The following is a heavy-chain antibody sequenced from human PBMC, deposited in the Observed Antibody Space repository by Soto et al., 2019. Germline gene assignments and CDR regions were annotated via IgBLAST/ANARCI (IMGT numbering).Heavy chain of an antibody. V-gene: IGHV4-39*01. D-gene: IGHD4-17*01. CDR3: ARNRRSVTTSPYSFDY. Sequence: SETLSLTCTVSGGYISSSSFYWGWIRQPPGKGLEWIGTIYYSGSTYYNPSLKSRVTISVDTSKNQFSLKLSSVTAADTAVYYCARNRRSVTTSPYSFDYWGQGTLVTVPS. CDR1: GGYISSSSFY. CDR2: IYYSGST. J-gene: IGHJ4*02.